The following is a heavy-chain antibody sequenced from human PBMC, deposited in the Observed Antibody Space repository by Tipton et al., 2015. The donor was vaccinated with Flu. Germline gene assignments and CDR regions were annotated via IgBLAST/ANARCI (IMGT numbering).Heavy chain of an antibody. J-gene: IGHJ6*02. CDR2: IYTSGST. D-gene: IGHD6-19*01. CDR3: ARAESSLWAGHYYGLDV. Sequence: TLSLTCTVSGGSISSGSYYWTWIRQPAGKGLEWIGRIYTSGSTNYNPSLKSRVTISLDTSKNHFSLRLTSATAADTALYFCARAESSLWAGHYYGLDVWGQGTTVTVSS. CDR1: GGSISSGSYY. V-gene: IGHV4-61*02.